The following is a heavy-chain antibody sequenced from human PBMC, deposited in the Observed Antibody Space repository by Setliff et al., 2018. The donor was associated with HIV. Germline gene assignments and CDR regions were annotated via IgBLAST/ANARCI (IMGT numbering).Heavy chain of an antibody. D-gene: IGHD1-26*01. J-gene: IGHJ5*02. V-gene: IGHV4-38-2*02. Sequence: SETLSLTCSVSPYSISSGYYWGWLRQPPGKGLEWIGCLYYGGNTYYNPSLKSRVAMSIDTSKNEVSLRLKSVTAADTAIYYCARDPWLLGASAGGDNWLDPWGQGTLVTVYS. CDR2: LYYGGNT. CDR3: ARDPWLLGASAGGDNWLDP. CDR1: PYSISSGYY.